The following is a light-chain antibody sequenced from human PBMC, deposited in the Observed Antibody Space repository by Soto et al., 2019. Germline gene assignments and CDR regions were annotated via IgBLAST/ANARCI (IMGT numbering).Light chain of an antibody. CDR3: QQLNSYPRT. V-gene: IGKV1-9*01. J-gene: IGKJ1*01. Sequence: IQMTQSPSSVSAYVGASFTITXXASQGISSYLAWYQQKPGKAPKLLIYAASTLQSGVPSRFSGSGSGTDFTLTISSLQPEDFATYYCQQLNSYPRTFGQGTKVAIK. CDR1: QGISSY. CDR2: AAS.